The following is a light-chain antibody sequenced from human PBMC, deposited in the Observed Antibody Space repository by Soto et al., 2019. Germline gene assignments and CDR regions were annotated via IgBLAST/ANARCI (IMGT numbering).Light chain of an antibody. Sequence: EIVMTQSPATLSVSPGERATLSCRASRSVSSNLAWYQQKPGQAPRLLIYGASSRATGVPARFIGSGSGTELTLTISSLQSEDFAVYSCQQYNDWPPSITFGQGTRLEIK. CDR1: RSVSSN. V-gene: IGKV3-15*01. CDR3: QQYNDWPPSIT. J-gene: IGKJ5*01. CDR2: GAS.